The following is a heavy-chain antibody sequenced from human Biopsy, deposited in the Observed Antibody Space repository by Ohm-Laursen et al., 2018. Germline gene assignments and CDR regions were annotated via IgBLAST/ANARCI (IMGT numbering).Heavy chain of an antibody. J-gene: IGHJ3*02. CDR3: AKIHCSGGSCYPNAFDM. V-gene: IGHV3-9*01. D-gene: IGHD2-15*01. CDR2: ISWNSVGI. Sequence: SLRLSCSASGFIFDDYAMHWVRQAPGKGLEWVSGISWNSVGIGYADSVKGRFTISRDNAKNFLYLEMNNLRPEGTALYYCAKIHCSGGSCYPNAFDMWGHGTRVTVS. CDR1: GFIFDDYA.